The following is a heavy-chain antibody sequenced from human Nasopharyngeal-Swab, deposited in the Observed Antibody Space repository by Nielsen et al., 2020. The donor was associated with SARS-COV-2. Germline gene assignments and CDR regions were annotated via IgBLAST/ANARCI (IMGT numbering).Heavy chain of an antibody. Sequence: GGSLRLSCAASGFTFSNSDMNWVHQAPGKGLEWVSGVSWNGSRTHYADSVKGQFIISRDNSRNTLYLQMNSLRAEDTAVYYCARDGLDYDFWSAYFMDVWGQGTTVTVSS. V-gene: IGHV3-35*02. J-gene: IGHJ6*02. CDR1: GFTFSNSD. CDR2: VSWNGSRT. CDR3: ARDGLDYDFWSAYFMDV. D-gene: IGHD3-3*01.